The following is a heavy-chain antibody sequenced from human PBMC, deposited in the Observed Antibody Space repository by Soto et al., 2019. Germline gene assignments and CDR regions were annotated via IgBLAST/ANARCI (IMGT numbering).Heavy chain of an antibody. D-gene: IGHD1-26*01. CDR3: ASGVGARNWFDP. J-gene: IGHJ5*02. V-gene: IGHV4-39*01. CDR1: GGSISSSSYY. CDR2: IYYSGST. Sequence: SETLSLTCTVSGGSISSSSYYWGWIRQPPGKGLEWIGSIYYSGSTYYNPSLKSRVTISVDTSKNQFSLKLSSVTAADTAVYYCASGVGARNWFDPWGQGTLVTVSS.